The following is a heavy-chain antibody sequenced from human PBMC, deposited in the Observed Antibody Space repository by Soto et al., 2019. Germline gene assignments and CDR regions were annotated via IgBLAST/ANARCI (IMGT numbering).Heavy chain of an antibody. CDR3: ARGGGGIAVAGQCLYYYGMDV. CDR2: IGTAGDT. V-gene: IGHV3-13*01. Sequence: PGGSLRLSCAASGFTFSSYDMHWVRQATGKGLEWVSAIGTAGDTYYPGSVKGRFTISRENAKNSLYLQMNSLRAGDTAVYYCARGGGGIAVAGQCLYYYGMDVWGQGTTVTVSS. D-gene: IGHD6-19*01. J-gene: IGHJ6*02. CDR1: GFTFSSYD.